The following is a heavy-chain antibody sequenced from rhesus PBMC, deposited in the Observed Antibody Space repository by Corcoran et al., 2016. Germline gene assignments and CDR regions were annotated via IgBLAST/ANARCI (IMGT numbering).Heavy chain of an antibody. V-gene: IGHV4-93*02. CDR3: ARRVQDWGYYYEGNRFDV. Sequence: QGEPAESGPGVVEAFETPFLHRRFSGGLLHRRILVSLVRPSPREGLGWDGGIYGSGGSTEYHPSLKSRVTISIDTSKNQCSLTLSSVTAADTAVYYCARRVQDWGYYYEGNRFDVWGAGVLVTVSS. CDR1: GGLLHRRIL. J-gene: IGHJ5-1*01. D-gene: IGHD3-34*01. CDR2: IYGSGGST.